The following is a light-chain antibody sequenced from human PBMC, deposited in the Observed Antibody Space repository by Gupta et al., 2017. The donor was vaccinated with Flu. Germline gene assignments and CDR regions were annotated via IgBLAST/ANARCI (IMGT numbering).Light chain of an antibody. CDR3: SSYTSSSTVE. CDR1: SSDVGGYNY. CDR2: EVS. J-gene: IGLJ2*01. V-gene: IGLV2-14*01. Sequence: QSALTQTAPVCGFPGQSITISCTGTSSDVGGYNYVSWYQQHAGKAPKLMIDEVSNRPSGVSNRLSGSKSGNTASLTISGLQAEDEGDDYCSSYTSSSTVEFGGGTKLTVL.